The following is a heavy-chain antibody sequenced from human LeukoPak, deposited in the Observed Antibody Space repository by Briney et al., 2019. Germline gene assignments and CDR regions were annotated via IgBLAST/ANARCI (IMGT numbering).Heavy chain of an antibody. V-gene: IGHV3-7*01. D-gene: IGHD3-16*02. CDR1: GFTFSSYW. CDR3: ARVSAGVIGIKDVFDI. Sequence: GGSLRLSCAASGFTFSSYWMSWVRQAPGKGLEWVANIKQDGSEKYYVDSVKGRFTISRDNAKNSLYLQMNSLRAEDTAVYYCARVSAGVIGIKDVFDIWGQGTMVTVSS. J-gene: IGHJ3*02. CDR2: IKQDGSEK.